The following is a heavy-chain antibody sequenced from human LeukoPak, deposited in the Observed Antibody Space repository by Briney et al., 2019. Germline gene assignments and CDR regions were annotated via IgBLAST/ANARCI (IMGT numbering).Heavy chain of an antibody. Sequence: GISWNSGSIGYADSVKGRFTISRDNAKNSLYLQMNSLRAEDTALYYCAKDIQGQLVDGMDVWGQGTTVTVSS. D-gene: IGHD6-13*01. V-gene: IGHV3-9*01. CDR3: AKDIQGQLVDGMDV. CDR2: ISWNSGSI. J-gene: IGHJ6*02.